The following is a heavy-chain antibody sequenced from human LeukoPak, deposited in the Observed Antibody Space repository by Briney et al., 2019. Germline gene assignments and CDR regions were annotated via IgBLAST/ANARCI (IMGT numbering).Heavy chain of an antibody. CDR1: Y. D-gene: IGHD1/OR15-1a*01. CDR2: TRNKANSYTT. J-gene: IGHJ4*02. Sequence: YWSWVRQPAGKGLEWVGRTRNKANSYTTEYAASVKGRFTISRDDSKNSLYLQMNSLKTEDTAVYYCARDGTYGDFDYWGQGTLVTVSS. V-gene: IGHV3-72*01. CDR3: ARDGTYGDFDY.